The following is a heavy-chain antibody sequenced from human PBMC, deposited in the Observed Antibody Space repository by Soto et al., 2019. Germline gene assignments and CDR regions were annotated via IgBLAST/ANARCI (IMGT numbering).Heavy chain of an antibody. D-gene: IGHD3-16*01. V-gene: IGHV1-24*01. CDR2: FDPEDGET. CDR1: GNTLTELS. CDR3: ATDPLLAGASGRPTFSDY. Sequence: QVQLVQSGAEVKKPGASVKVSCKVSGNTLTELSMHWVRQAPGKGLEWMGGFDPEDGETIYAQKFQGRVTMTEDTSTDTAYMDLSSLRSEDTAVYYCATDPLLAGASGRPTFSDYWGQGTLVTVSS. J-gene: IGHJ4*02.